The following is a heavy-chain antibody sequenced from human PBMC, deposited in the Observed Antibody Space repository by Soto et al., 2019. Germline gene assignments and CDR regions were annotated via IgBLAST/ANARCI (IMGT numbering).Heavy chain of an antibody. J-gene: IGHJ6*02. CDR1: GYIFVNYG. D-gene: IGHD3-16*01. V-gene: IGHV1-18*01. Sequence: QVQLVQSGDEVKKPGASVKVSCKASGYIFVNYGIAWVRQAPGQGLEWMGWISPYTGDTHSATKVQGRLTMTTDTSTSTAYMDLGSMTSDDTAVYYCVMVDNYVTPTPQDVWGQGTTVTVSS. CDR2: ISPYTGDT. CDR3: VMVDNYVTPTPQDV.